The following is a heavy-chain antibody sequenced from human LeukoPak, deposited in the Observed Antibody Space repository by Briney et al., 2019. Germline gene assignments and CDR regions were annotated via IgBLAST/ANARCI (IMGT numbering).Heavy chain of an antibody. Sequence: GGSLRLSCAASGFTFDDYAMHWVRHAPGKGLEWVSGISWNSGSIGYADSVKGRFTISRDNAKNSLYLQMNSLRAEDTALYYCAKEGDYGDFLDYWGQGTLVTVSS. D-gene: IGHD4-17*01. V-gene: IGHV3-9*01. J-gene: IGHJ4*02. CDR3: AKEGDYGDFLDY. CDR1: GFTFDDYA. CDR2: ISWNSGSI.